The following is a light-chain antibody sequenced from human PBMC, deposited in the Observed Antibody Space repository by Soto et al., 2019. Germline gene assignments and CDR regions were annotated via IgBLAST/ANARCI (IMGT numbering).Light chain of an antibody. Sequence: QSALTQPASVSGSPGQSITISCTGTSSDIGGYNFVSWYQHHPGKAPKLLIHDVSNRPSGVSSRFSGSKSGNTASLTISGLQAEDEADYYCNSYRTVSTYVFATGTKVTVL. CDR3: NSYRTVSTYV. CDR1: SSDIGGYNF. V-gene: IGLV2-14*03. CDR2: DVS. J-gene: IGLJ1*01.